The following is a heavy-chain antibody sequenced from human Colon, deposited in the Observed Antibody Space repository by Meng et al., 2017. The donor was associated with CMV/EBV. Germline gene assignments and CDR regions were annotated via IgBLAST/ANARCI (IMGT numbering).Heavy chain of an antibody. V-gene: IGHV3-23*01. CDR2: IRGNGGDA. CDR3: TKGASFGVTAPDY. CDR1: GFTFSANT. D-gene: IGHD2-21*02. Sequence: ASGFTFSANTMTWVRQAPGKGLEWVSRIRGNGGDAAYADSVRGRFAISRDNSQNTLYLHMNSLRAEDTAIYYCTKGASFGVTAPDYWGQGTLVTVSS. J-gene: IGHJ4*02.